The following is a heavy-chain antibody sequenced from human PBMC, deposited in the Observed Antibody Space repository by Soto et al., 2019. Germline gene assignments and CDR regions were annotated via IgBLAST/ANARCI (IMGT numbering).Heavy chain of an antibody. J-gene: IGHJ4*02. Sequence: QAQLVQSGAEVKKPGASVKVSCKASGYTFTGYDINWVRQATGQGLEWMGWMKPNSGNTGYAQNFQGRVTMTRNNSITTAYMELTSLRDDDSAVYYCAGEKVGTTGIEFWGQGTLVTVSS. V-gene: IGHV1-8*01. CDR2: MKPNSGNT. CDR1: GYTFTGYD. D-gene: IGHD1-26*01. CDR3: AGEKVGTTGIEF.